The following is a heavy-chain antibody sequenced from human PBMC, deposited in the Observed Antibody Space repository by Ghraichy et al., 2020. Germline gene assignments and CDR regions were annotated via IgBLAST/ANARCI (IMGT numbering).Heavy chain of an antibody. CDR3: AKDLRYYGSGSFPD. D-gene: IGHD3-10*01. V-gene: IGHV3-30*18. Sequence: ALRLSCAASGFTFSSYGMHWVRQAPGKGLEWVAVISYDGSNKYYADSVKGRFTISRDNSKNTLYLQMNSLRAEDTAVYYCAKDLRYYGSGSFPDWGQGTLVTVSS. CDR2: ISYDGSNK. CDR1: GFTFSSYG. J-gene: IGHJ4*02.